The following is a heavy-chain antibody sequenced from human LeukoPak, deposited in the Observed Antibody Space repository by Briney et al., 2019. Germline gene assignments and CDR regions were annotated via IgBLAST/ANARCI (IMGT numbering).Heavy chain of an antibody. CDR1: GGSFSGYY. J-gene: IGHJ4*02. CDR2: INHSGST. Sequence: KASETLSLTCAVYGGSFSGYYWSWIRQPPGKGLEWIGEINHSGSTNYNPSLKSRVTISVDTSKNQFSLKLSSVTAADTAVYYCARGPHRELLAYWGQGTLVTVSS. D-gene: IGHD1-26*01. CDR3: ARGPHRELLAY. V-gene: IGHV4-34*01.